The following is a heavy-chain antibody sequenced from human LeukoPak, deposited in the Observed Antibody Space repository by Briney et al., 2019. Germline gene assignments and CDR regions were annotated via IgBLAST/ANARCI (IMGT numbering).Heavy chain of an antibody. J-gene: IGHJ4*02. V-gene: IGHV1-69*13. Sequence: ASVKVSCKASGGTFSSYAISWVRQAPGQGLEWMGGIIPIFGTANYAQKFQGRVTITADESTSTAYMELSSLRSEDTAVYYCARDRSFQSGSSPSFDYWGQGTLVTVSS. D-gene: IGHD1-26*01. CDR1: GGTFSSYA. CDR2: IIPIFGTA. CDR3: ARDRSFQSGSSPSFDY.